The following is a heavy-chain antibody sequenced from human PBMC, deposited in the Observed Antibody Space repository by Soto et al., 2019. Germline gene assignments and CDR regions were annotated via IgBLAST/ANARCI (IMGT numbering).Heavy chain of an antibody. Sequence: XGSMRLSCAASGFPFNRYAISCVRQAPGKGLELVSTISGPGGGTYYAVLVKGRFTISRDNFKCSLYLQIRRLRAEDTAVYSCAKGKISNSIYNPLNFRGQGALVTVS. CDR3: AKGKISNSIYNPLNF. D-gene: IGHD1-1*01. V-gene: IGHV3-23*01. J-gene: IGHJ4*02. CDR2: ISGPGGGT. CDR1: GFPFNRYA.